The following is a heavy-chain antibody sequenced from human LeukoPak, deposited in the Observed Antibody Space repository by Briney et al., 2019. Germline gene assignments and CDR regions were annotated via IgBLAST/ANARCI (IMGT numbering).Heavy chain of an antibody. D-gene: IGHD6-19*01. J-gene: IGHJ4*02. CDR1: GVSISRYY. Sequence: PSETLSLTCSVSGVSISRYYWNWIRQPPGKGLEWIGYFYYSGSTNCNPSLKSRVTISVDTSKNQFSLKLTYVTAADTAVYYCARDTSDWNYFDYWGLGTLVTVSS. V-gene: IGHV4-59*01. CDR2: FYYSGST. CDR3: ARDTSDWNYFDY.